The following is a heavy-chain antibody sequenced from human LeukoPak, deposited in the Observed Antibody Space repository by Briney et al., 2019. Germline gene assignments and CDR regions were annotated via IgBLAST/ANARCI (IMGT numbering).Heavy chain of an antibody. CDR3: ARDRRGWLQLAARVFDY. CDR2: FDPEDGET. V-gene: IGHV1-24*01. CDR1: GYTLTELS. J-gene: IGHJ4*02. D-gene: IGHD5-24*01. Sequence: ASVKVSCKVSGYTLTELSMHWVRQAPGKGLEWMGGFDPEDGETIYAQKFQGRVTMTEDTSTDTAYMELSRLRSDDTAVYYCARDRRGWLQLAARVFDYWGQGTLVTVSS.